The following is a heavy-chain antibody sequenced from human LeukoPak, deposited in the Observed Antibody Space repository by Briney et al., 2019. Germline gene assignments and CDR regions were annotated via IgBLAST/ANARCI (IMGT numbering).Heavy chain of an antibody. Sequence: PGGSLRLSCAASGFTFSSFTMSWVRQAPGKGLEWVSAISGSGGSTYYADSVKGRFIISRDNSKNTLYLQMNSLRAEDTAVYYCAKGSRGWYSWYFDVWGRGTLVTVSS. J-gene: IGHJ2*01. V-gene: IGHV3-23*01. D-gene: IGHD6-19*01. CDR3: AKGSRGWYSWYFDV. CDR2: ISGSGGST. CDR1: GFTFSSFT.